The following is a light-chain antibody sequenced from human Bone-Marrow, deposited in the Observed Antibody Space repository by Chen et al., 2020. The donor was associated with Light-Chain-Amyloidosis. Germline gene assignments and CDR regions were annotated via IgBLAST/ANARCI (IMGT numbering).Light chain of an antibody. CDR2: DDS. CDR1: NIGSTS. J-gene: IGLJ3*02. V-gene: IGLV3-21*02. Sequence: SYVLTQPSSVSVAPGQPATLACGGNNIGSTSVHWYQQTPGQAPLLVVYDDSDRPSGIPERLSGSNSGNTATLTISRVEAGDEADYYWQVWDRGSDRPVFGGGTKLTVL. CDR3: QVWDRGSDRPV.